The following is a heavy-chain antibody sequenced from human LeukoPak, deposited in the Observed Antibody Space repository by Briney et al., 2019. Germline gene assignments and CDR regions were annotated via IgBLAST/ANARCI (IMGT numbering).Heavy chain of an antibody. Sequence: PGGSLRLSCAASGFSFSSHGMSWVRQAPGKGLEWVSGIIGGAGGTYYADSVKGRFTISRDNAKNTLYLQMNSLRAEDTAVYYCAKGRLQFNDAFDIWGQGTMVTVSS. CDR2: IIGGAGGT. CDR1: GFSFSSHG. J-gene: IGHJ3*02. D-gene: IGHD5-24*01. CDR3: AKGRLQFNDAFDI. V-gene: IGHV3-23*01.